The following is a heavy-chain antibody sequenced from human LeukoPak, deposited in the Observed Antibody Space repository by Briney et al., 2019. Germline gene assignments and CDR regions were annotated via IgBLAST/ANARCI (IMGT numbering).Heavy chain of an antibody. J-gene: IGHJ4*02. D-gene: IGHD2-21*01. CDR2: TYYRSKYYY. CDR3: AGLFPGSAVIN. V-gene: IGHV6-1*01. Sequence: SQTLSLTCAISGDSVSSNNAAWSWIRQSPSRGLEWLGRTYYRSKYYYDYAESVQRRITISPDTSKNQLSLHLSSVTPEDTAVYYCAGLFPGSAVINWGQGTLVTVSS. CDR1: GDSVSSNNAA.